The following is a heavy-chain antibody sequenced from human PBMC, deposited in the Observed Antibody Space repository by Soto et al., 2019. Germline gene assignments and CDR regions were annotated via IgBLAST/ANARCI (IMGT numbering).Heavy chain of an antibody. J-gene: IGHJ6*02. D-gene: IGHD5-18*01. Sequence: TLSLTCTVSGGSISSGDYYWSWIRQPPGKGLEWIGYIYYSGTTYYNPSLKSRVTISVDTSKNQFSLKVSSVTAADTAVYYCARALIQLWPHYYYGMDVWGQGTTVTVSS. CDR2: IYYSGTT. CDR1: GGSISSGDYY. CDR3: ARALIQLWPHYYYGMDV. V-gene: IGHV4-30-4*01.